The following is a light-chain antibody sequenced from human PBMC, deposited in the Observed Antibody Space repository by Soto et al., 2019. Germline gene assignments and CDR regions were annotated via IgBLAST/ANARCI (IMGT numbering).Light chain of an antibody. J-gene: IGLJ3*02. CDR1: SSNIGSNT. CDR2: SSD. Sequence: QSVLTQPPSASETPGQRVTISCSGSSSNIGSNTVNWYHQLPGTAPKLLIHSSDQRPSGVPDRFSGSKSGTSASLAIRGLQSEDEADYYCAAWDDSLNVVVFGGGTQLTVL. V-gene: IGLV1-44*01. CDR3: AAWDDSLNVVV.